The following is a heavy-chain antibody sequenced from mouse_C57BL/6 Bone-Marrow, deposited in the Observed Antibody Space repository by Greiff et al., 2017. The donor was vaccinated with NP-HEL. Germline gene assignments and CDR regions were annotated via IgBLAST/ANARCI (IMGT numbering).Heavy chain of an antibody. Sequence: VHLVESGAELAKPGASVKLSCKASGYTFTSYWMHWVKQRPGQGLEWIGYINPSSGYTKYNQKFKDKATLTADKSSSTAYMQLSSLTYEDSAVYYCARAAPLGRPLFAYWGQGTLVTVSA. CDR2: INPSSGYT. CDR3: ARAAPLGRPLFAY. CDR1: GYTFTSYW. D-gene: IGHD4-1*01. J-gene: IGHJ3*01. V-gene: IGHV1-7*01.